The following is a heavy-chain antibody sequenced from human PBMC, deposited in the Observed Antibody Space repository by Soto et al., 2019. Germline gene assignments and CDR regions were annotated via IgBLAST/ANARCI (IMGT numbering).Heavy chain of an antibody. CDR1: GGSISSYY. J-gene: IGHJ5*02. V-gene: IGHV4-59*01. CDR2: IYYSGST. Sequence: QVQLQESGPGLVKPSETLSLTCTVSGGSISSYYWSWIRQPPGKGLEWIGYIYYSGSTNCNPSLKSRVTISVDTSKNQFSLKLSSVTAADTAVYYCARDPRSGWFDPWGQGTLVTVSS. CDR3: ARDPRSGWFDP.